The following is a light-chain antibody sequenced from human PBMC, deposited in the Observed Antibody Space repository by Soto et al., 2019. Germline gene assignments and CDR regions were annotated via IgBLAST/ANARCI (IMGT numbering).Light chain of an antibody. CDR3: QHYDNLPPFT. Sequence: DIPMTQSPSSLSASVGDRVTITCQASQDIRKYLNWYQQKPGRAPKLLIYGASNLETGVPSRFSGSGYGTDFTFTISSLQPEDIAIYYCQHYDNLPPFTFGPGTKVAIK. J-gene: IGKJ3*01. CDR1: QDIRKY. CDR2: GAS. V-gene: IGKV1-33*01.